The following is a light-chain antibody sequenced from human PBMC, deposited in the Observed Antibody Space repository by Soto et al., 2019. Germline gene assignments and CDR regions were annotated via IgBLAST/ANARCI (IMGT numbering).Light chain of an antibody. V-gene: IGKV1-39*01. CDR1: LHINTY. J-gene: IGKJ1*01. CDR2: GVC. CDR3: QQTHSPPLT. Sequence: IQMTQSPSSLSASIGDRVPVTCRASLHINTYLNWYQQKPGKAPKRLSHGVCINQSGVPSRFSGSGSGTDFTLTISSLQPEDCATYYCQQTHSPPLTFGQGTKVEIK.